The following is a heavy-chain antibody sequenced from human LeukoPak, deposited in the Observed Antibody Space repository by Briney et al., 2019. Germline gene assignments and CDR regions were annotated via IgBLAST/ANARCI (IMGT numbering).Heavy chain of an antibody. CDR3: ATHPGGWYYFDY. V-gene: IGHV4-39*01. CDR2: IYYSGSN. Sequence: SETLSLTCTVSGGSISSSSYYWGWIRQPPGKGLEWIGSIYYSGSNYYNPSLKSQVTISVDTSKNQCSLKRSSVTAADTAVYYCATHPGGWYYFDYGGKGTLVTVSS. J-gene: IGHJ4*02. D-gene: IGHD6-19*01. CDR1: GGSISSSSYY.